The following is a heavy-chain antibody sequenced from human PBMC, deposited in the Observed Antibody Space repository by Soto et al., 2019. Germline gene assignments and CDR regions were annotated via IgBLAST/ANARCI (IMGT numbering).Heavy chain of an antibody. CDR2: IIPIFSTP. CDR1: GGTFDRHT. Sequence: SVKVSCKASGGTFDRHTINWVRQAPGQGLEWMGGIIPIFSTPKYAQKFRGRVMLTADKSTSTAYMELSSLRYEDTAVYYCARGGLQAQGVQYNHYAMDVWGQGTTVTVSS. V-gene: IGHV1-69*06. J-gene: IGHJ6*02. D-gene: IGHD4-4*01. CDR3: ARGGLQAQGVQYNHYAMDV.